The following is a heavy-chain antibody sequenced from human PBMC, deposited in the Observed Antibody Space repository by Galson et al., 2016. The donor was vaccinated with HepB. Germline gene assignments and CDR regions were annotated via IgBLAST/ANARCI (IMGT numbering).Heavy chain of an antibody. J-gene: IGHJ6*02. D-gene: IGHD2-2*01. CDR1: GFTFSSYS. CDR3: ARDAMPISCSSTSCQYYGMDV. Sequence: SLRLSCAASGFTFSSYSMNWVRQAPGKGLEWVSYISSSSSAIHYADSVKGRFTIFRDNAKNSLYLQMNSLSAEDTAVYYCARDAMPISCSSTSCQYYGMDVWGQGTTVTVSS. V-gene: IGHV3-48*01. CDR2: ISSSSSAI.